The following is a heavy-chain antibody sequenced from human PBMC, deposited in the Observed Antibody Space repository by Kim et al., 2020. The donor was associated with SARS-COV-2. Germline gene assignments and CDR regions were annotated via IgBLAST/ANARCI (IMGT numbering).Heavy chain of an antibody. CDR3: CSSSWYYGGDY. CDR2: ISSNGGST. Sequence: GGSLRLSCSASGFTFSSYAMHWVRQAPGKGLEYVSAISSNGGSTYYADSVKGRFTISRDNSKNTLYLQMSSLRAEDTAVYYCCSSSWYYGGDYWGQGTLVTVSS. J-gene: IGHJ4*02. D-gene: IGHD6-13*01. V-gene: IGHV3-64D*06. CDR1: GFTFSSYA.